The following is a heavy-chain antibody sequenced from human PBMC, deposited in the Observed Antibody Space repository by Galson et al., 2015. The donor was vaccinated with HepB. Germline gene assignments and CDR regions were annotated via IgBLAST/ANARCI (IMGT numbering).Heavy chain of an antibody. J-gene: IGHJ3*01. CDR2: IKTDGSKK. CDR3: ARDSVMCTGCAFDV. Sequence: SLRLSCAASGFTFSNFWMSWVRQAPGKGLEWVANIKTDGSKKYYVDSVKGRFTISRDNAKNSLYLQMNSLRAEDTAVYYCARDSVMCTGCAFDVWGQGTLVTVSS. D-gene: IGHD5/OR15-5a*01. CDR1: GFTFSNFW. V-gene: IGHV3-7*05.